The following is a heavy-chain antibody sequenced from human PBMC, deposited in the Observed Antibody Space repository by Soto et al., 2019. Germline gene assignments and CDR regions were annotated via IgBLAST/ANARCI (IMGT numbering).Heavy chain of an antibody. CDR1: GFTFSSYG. J-gene: IGHJ4*02. CDR2: ISYDGSNK. CDR3: ARDVDTASY. Sequence: GGSLRLSCAASGFTFSSYGMHWVRQAPGKGLEWVAVISYDGSNKYYADSVKGRFTISRDNSKNTLYLQMNSLRAEDTAVYYCARDVDTASYWGQGTLVTVSS. D-gene: IGHD5-18*01. V-gene: IGHV3-30*03.